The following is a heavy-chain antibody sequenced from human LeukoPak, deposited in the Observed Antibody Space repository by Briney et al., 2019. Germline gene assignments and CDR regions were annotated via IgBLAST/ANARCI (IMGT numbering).Heavy chain of an antibody. CDR1: GFTFSSYE. D-gene: IGHD6-6*01. J-gene: IGHJ4*02. CDR2: ISSSGSTI. V-gene: IGHV3-48*03. CDR3: ARDSLHPSSLHYYFDY. Sequence: PGGSLRLSCAASGFTFSSYEMNWVRQAPGKGLEWVSYISSSGSTIYYADSVKGRFTISRDNAKNSLYLQMNSLRVEDTAVYYCARDSLHPSSLHYYFDYWGQGTLVTVSS.